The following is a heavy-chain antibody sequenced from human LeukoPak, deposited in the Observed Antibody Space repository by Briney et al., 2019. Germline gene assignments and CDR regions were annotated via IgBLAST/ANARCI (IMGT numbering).Heavy chain of an antibody. D-gene: IGHD5-18*01. V-gene: IGHV3-33*06. Sequence: GGSLRLSCAASGFTFSSYGMHWVRQAPGKGLEWVAVIWYDGSNKYYADAVKGRFSISRDNSKNTLYLQMNSLRAEDTAVYYCAKDTSYGYIHWGQGTLVTVSS. CDR1: GFTFSSYG. CDR3: AKDTSYGYIH. J-gene: IGHJ4*02. CDR2: IWYDGSNK.